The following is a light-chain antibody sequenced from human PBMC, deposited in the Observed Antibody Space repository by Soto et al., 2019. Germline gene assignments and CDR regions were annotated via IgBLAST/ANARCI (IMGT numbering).Light chain of an antibody. CDR1: QSISRQ. Sequence: DIQMTQSPSTLSASVGARVSITCRASQSISRQLAWYQQKPGKAPNLLIYQASNLETGVPSRFTGSGSGTEFTLTISRLQPDDLGTYYCLQYQSYWTFGQGTKVEV. CDR2: QAS. V-gene: IGKV1-5*03. J-gene: IGKJ1*01. CDR3: LQYQSYWT.